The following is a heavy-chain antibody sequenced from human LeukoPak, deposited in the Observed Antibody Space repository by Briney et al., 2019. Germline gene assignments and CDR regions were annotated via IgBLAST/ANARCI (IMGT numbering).Heavy chain of an antibody. J-gene: IGHJ3*02. Sequence: PSETLSLTCTVSGGSISSSSYYWGWIRQPPGKGLEWIGSIYYSGSTYYNPSLKSRVTISVDTSKNQFSLKMTSVTPEDAAVYYCARGGGAFDIWGQGTMVTVSS. CDR1: GGSISSSSYY. V-gene: IGHV4-39*01. CDR2: IYYSGST. D-gene: IGHD2-15*01. CDR3: ARGGGAFDI.